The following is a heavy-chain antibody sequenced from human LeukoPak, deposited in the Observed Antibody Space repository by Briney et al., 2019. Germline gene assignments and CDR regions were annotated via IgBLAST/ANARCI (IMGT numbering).Heavy chain of an antibody. J-gene: IGHJ4*02. CDR3: TFSMVVTPLRNY. Sequence: GGSLKLSCAASGLTFSGSGMHWVRQASGKGLEWLGRIGSKADNYATTYAASVRGRFIISRDDSKNMAYLQMDSPKTEDTAVYYCTFSMVVTPLRNYWGQGTLVTISS. CDR2: IGSKADNYAT. V-gene: IGHV3-73*01. CDR1: GLTFSGSG. D-gene: IGHD4-23*01.